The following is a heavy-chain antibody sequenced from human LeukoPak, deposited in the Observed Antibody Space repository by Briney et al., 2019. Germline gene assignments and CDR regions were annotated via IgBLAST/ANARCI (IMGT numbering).Heavy chain of an antibody. J-gene: IGHJ4*02. Sequence: PSETLSLTCTVSGGSISSGDYYWSWIRQPPGKGLEWIGYIYYSGSTYYNPSLRSRVTISVDTSKNQFSLKLSSVTAADTAVYYCARVRAMDNFDYWGQGTLVTVSS. CDR1: GGSISSGDYY. V-gene: IGHV4-30-4*01. CDR3: ARVRAMDNFDY. D-gene: IGHD5-18*01. CDR2: IYYSGST.